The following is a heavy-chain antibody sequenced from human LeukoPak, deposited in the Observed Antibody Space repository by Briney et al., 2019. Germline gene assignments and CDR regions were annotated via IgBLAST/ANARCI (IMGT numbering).Heavy chain of an antibody. CDR3: ARAGDGQQLRYFDY. D-gene: IGHD6-13*01. Sequence: GGSLRLSCAASGFTFSSYSMNWVRQAPGKGLEWVSSISSSISYIYYAESVKGRFTISRDNAKNSLYLQMNSLRAEDTAVYYCARAGDGQQLRYFDYWGQGTLVTVSS. V-gene: IGHV3-21*01. J-gene: IGHJ4*02. CDR1: GFTFSSYS. CDR2: ISSSISYI.